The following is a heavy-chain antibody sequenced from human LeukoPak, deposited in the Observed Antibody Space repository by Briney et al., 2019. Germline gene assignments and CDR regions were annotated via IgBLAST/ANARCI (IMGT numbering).Heavy chain of an antibody. J-gene: IGHJ4*02. V-gene: IGHV3-23*01. CDR1: GFTFSSYA. Sequence: GGSLRLSCAASGFTFSSYAMSWVRQAPGKGLEWVSAISGSGGSTYYADSAKGRFTISRDNSKNTLYLQMNSLRVEDTAVFYCAKDDAWLQYNYWGQGTLVTVSS. CDR3: AKDDAWLQYNY. D-gene: IGHD5-24*01. CDR2: ISGSGGST.